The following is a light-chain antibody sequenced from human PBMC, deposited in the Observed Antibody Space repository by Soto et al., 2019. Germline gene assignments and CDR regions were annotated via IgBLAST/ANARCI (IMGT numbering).Light chain of an antibody. Sequence: EIVLTQSPATLSLSPGERATLSCRASQSVSSYLAWYQQKPGQAPRLLIYDASNRATGIPARFSGSGSGTDFTLTLSSLENEDFAVYDCQQYGNSTITFGQGTRLEIK. CDR2: DAS. CDR1: QSVSSY. J-gene: IGKJ5*01. V-gene: IGKV3-11*01. CDR3: QQYGNSTIT.